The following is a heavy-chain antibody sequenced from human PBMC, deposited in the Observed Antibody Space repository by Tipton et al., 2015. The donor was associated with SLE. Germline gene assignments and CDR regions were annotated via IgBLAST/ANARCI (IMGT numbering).Heavy chain of an antibody. CDR2: IKQDGSEK. V-gene: IGHV3-7*01. J-gene: IGHJ6*02. Sequence: SLRLSCAASGFTFSSYWMSWVRQAPGKGLEWVANIKQDGSEKYYVDSVKGRFTISRDNAKNSLYLQMNSLRAEDTAVYYCARDGGSEYSSTSLYAGGDDWGQGTRVAVSS. CDR3: ARDGGSEYSSTSLYAGGDD. CDR1: GFTFSSYW. D-gene: IGHD6-6*01.